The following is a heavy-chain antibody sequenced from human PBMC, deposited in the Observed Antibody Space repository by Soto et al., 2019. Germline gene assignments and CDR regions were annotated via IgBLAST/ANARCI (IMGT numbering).Heavy chain of an antibody. CDR2: IRSKAYGGTT. CDR1: GFTFGDYA. D-gene: IGHD6-13*01. Sequence: GGSLRLSCTASGFTFGDYAMSWFRQAPGKGLEWVGFIRSKAYGGTTEYAASVKGRFTISRDDSKSIAYLQMNSLKTEDTAVYYCTRLQTTFGRKQQLVRYFDYWGQGTLVTVSS. CDR3: TRLQTTFGRKQQLVRYFDY. V-gene: IGHV3-49*03. J-gene: IGHJ4*02.